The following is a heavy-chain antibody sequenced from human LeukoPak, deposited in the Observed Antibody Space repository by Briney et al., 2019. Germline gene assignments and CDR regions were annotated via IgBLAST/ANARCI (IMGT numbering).Heavy chain of an antibody. Sequence: GGSLRLSCAASGFTFSSYGMHWVRQAPGKGLEWVAVISYDGSNKYYADSVKGRFTISRDNSKNTLYLQMNSLRSKDTAVYYCAKVPHGDYAVDYWGQGTLVTVSS. D-gene: IGHD4-17*01. CDR2: ISYDGSNK. J-gene: IGHJ4*02. CDR1: GFTFSSYG. CDR3: AKVPHGDYAVDY. V-gene: IGHV3-30*18.